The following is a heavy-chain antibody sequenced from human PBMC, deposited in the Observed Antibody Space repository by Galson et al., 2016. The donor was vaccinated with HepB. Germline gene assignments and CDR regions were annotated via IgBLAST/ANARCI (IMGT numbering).Heavy chain of an antibody. D-gene: IGHD4-17*01. CDR1: GFTFSNHW. V-gene: IGHV3-7*01. J-gene: IGHJ3*02. CDR3: ARPRPYGRAYDI. CDR2: LNQDESQK. Sequence: SLRLSCAASGFTFSNHWMSWVRQAPGKGLEWVANLNQDESQKNYVDSVKGRFTISRDNAKNSVFLQMNGLGAEDMAVYYCARPRPYGRAYDIWGQGAMVTVSS.